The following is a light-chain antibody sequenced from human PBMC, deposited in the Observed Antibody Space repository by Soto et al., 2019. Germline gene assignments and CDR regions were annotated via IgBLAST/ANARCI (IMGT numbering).Light chain of an antibody. CDR2: GAS. CDR3: QHFGDSPIT. V-gene: IGKV3-20*01. Sequence: EIVLTQSPGTQPLSPGQRATLSCRASQSVSSYLAWYQQKPGQAPRLLIYGASTRATGIPDRFSGTGSGTDFTLTISRLEPEDFAVYYCQHFGDSPITFGQGTRLEIK. CDR1: QSVSSY. J-gene: IGKJ5*01.